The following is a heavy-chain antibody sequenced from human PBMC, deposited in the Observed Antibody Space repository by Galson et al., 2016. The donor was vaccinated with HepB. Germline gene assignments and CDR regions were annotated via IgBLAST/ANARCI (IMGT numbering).Heavy chain of an antibody. D-gene: IGHD5-18*01. CDR3: ARERQVWLSSGYYYYMDV. J-gene: IGHJ6*03. CDR1: GDPISSGLHY. CDR2: IYTSGSS. Sequence: TLSLTCTVSGDPISSGLHYWTWIRQPAGKGLEWIARIYTSGSSNYNASLKGRASISIDTSKNQFSLTLNSMTAADTAVYYCARERQVWLSSGYYYYMDVWGKGTTVTVSS. V-gene: IGHV4-61*02.